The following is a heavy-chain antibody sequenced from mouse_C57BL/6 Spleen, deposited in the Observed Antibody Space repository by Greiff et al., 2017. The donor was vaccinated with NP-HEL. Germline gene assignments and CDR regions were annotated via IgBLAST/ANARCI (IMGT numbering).Heavy chain of an antibody. D-gene: IGHD2-10*01. CDR3: ARAPYSSCTMDD. Sequence: EVQLQQSGPGLVKPSQSLSLTCSVTGYSITSGYYWHWIRQFPGNTLEWMGYISYDGCNYYNPSLKNRISITRDTSKNQFCLKLNALTTEDTATDCCARAPYSSCTMDDWGQGTSVTVSS. J-gene: IGHJ4*01. V-gene: IGHV3-6*01. CDR2: ISYDGCN. CDR1: GYSITSGYY.